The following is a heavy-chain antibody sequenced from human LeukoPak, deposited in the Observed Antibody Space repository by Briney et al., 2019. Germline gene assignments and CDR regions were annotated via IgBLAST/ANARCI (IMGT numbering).Heavy chain of an antibody. CDR2: INPNSGGT. Sequence: ASVKVSCKASGYTFTGYYMHWVRQAPGQGLEWMGWINPNSGGTNYAQKFQGRVTMTRDTSISTAYMELSRLRSDDTAVYYCARANPPGIAAAGTGFRYSSGWYPDDYLDYWGQGTLVTVSS. CDR1: GYTFTGYY. CDR3: ARANPPGIAAAGTGFRYSSGWYPDDYLDY. V-gene: IGHV1-2*02. J-gene: IGHJ4*02. D-gene: IGHD6-13*01.